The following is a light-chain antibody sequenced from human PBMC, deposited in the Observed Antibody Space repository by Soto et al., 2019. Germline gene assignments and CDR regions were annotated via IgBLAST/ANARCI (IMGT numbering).Light chain of an antibody. CDR2: EDN. CDR1: SGIIASNF. Sequence: NFMLTQPHSVSESPGKTVTISCTRSSGIIASNFVQWYQQRPGSSPTTVIYEDNQRPSGVPDRFSGSIDISSNSASLTISGLKTEDEADYYCQSYDSSNFWVFGGGTKLTVL. J-gene: IGLJ3*02. CDR3: QSYDSSNFWV. V-gene: IGLV6-57*01.